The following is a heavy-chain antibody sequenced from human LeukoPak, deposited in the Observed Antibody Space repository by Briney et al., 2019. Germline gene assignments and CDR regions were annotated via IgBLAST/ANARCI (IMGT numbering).Heavy chain of an antibody. CDR1: SDSLTSGDDY. CDR2: ISYTGST. V-gene: IGHV4-30-4*08. CDR3: ARSSISSGRYHYYMDV. J-gene: IGHJ6*03. Sequence: SETLSLTCTVSSDSLTSGDDYWSWIRQPPGKGLEWIGFISYTGSTHYNPSLNSRVTISIDTSNNQFSLELNSVTAADTAVYYCARSSISSGRYHYYMDVWGKGTTVTVSS. D-gene: IGHD6-6*01.